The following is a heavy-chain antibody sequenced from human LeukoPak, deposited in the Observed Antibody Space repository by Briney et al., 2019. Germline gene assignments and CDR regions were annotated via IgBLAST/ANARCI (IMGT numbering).Heavy chain of an antibody. D-gene: IGHD4-17*01. J-gene: IGHJ3*02. CDR2: IYTSGST. V-gene: IGHV4-61*02. CDR1: GGSISSGSYY. CDR3: ARVLVTKGWAFDI. Sequence: PSQTLSLTCTVSGGSISSGSYYWSWIRQPAGKGLEWIGRIYTSGSTNYNPSLKSRVTISVATTKTQFSLKLSSATAADTAVYYCARVLVTKGWAFDIWGQGTMVTVSS.